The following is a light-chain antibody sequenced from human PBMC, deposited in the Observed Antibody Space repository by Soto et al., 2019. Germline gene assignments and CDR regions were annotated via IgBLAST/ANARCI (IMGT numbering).Light chain of an antibody. J-gene: IGKJ5*01. CDR1: QSVSSY. Sequence: EIVLTQSPATLSLSPGERATLSCRASQSVSSYLAWYQQKPGQAPRLLIYDASNRATGIPARFSGSGSGTDFTLTISSLEPEDFPVYYCQQRSNSPITFCQGTRLEIK. CDR2: DAS. V-gene: IGKV3-11*01. CDR3: QQRSNSPIT.